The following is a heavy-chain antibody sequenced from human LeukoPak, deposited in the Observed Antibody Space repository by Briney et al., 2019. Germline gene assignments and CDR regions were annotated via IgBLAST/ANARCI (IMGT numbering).Heavy chain of an antibody. CDR1: AFTFRNYA. D-gene: IGHD4-17*01. J-gene: IGHJ4*02. CDR3: AKIGGLDYGDYGHFDY. Sequence: GGTLRLSCAASAFTFRNYAMSWVRQAPGKGLEWVSSISGSGENTHYADSVKGRFTISRDNSKNTLYLQMNSLRAEDTAVYYCAKIGGLDYGDYGHFDYWGQGTLVTVSS. CDR2: ISGSGENT. V-gene: IGHV3-23*01.